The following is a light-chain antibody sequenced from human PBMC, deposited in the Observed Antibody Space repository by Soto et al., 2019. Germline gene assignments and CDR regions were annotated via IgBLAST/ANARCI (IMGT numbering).Light chain of an antibody. J-gene: IGKJ1*01. Sequence: IVLTQSPGTLSLSPGERTTLSCRASQSISRYLAWYQQKPGQGPRLLIYGASSRATDTPDRFSGSGSGTDFTLTINRLEPEDFALYYCQQYGSSPPTFGQGTKVEIK. CDR1: QSISRY. CDR2: GAS. V-gene: IGKV3-20*01. CDR3: QQYGSSPPT.